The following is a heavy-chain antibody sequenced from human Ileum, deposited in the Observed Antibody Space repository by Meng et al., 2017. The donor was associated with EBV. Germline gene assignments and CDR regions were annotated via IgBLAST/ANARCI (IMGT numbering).Heavy chain of an antibody. CDR1: VGSISSGDYY. J-gene: IGHJ4*02. CDR2: IYYSGST. Sequence: QWQLQGSGPGLVKPSPTLSLTCTVSVGSISSGDYYWSWIRQPPGKGLEWIGYIYYSGSTHYNPSLKSRVTISVDTSKNQFSLKVSSVTAADTAVYYCARQATGYCSGGSCYSGSIFDYWGQGTLVTVSS. V-gene: IGHV4-30-4*01. D-gene: IGHD2-15*01. CDR3: ARQATGYCSGGSCYSGSIFDY.